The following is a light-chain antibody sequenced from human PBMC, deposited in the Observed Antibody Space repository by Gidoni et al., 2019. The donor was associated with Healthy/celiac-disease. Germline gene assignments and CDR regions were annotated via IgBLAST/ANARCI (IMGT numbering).Light chain of an antibody. CDR3: QQYNNWPRT. J-gene: IGKJ1*01. V-gene: IGKV3-15*01. CDR2: GAS. CDR1: QSVSSN. Sequence: EMVMTQSPATLSVSQGERATLSCTASQSVSSNLAWYQQTPGQAPRLLIYGASTRATGIPARFSGSGSGTEFTPTISSLQSEDFVVYYCQQYNNWPRTFGQGTKVEIK.